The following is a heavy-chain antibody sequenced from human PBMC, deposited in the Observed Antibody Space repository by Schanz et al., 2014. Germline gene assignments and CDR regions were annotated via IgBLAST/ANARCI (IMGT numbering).Heavy chain of an antibody. CDR2: LSGSGDST. CDR1: GFTFSSYA. V-gene: IGHV3-23*04. CDR3: AEQVHYDILTVIRI. Sequence: EVQLVESGGGLVQPGGSLRLSCAVSGFTFSSYAMSWVRQAPGKGLEWVSGLSGSGDSTYYAASVQGRFTISRDNSNNTLYLQTTSLRAEDTAVYYCAEQVHYDILTVIRIWGQGTLVTVSS. D-gene: IGHD3-9*01. J-gene: IGHJ4*02.